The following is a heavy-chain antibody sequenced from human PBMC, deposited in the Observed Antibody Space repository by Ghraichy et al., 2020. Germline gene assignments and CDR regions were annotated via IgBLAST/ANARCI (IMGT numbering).Heavy chain of an antibody. CDR2: IKSKTYGGTT. CDR3: AKTFHSDSSFDY. J-gene: IGHJ4*02. D-gene: IGHD3-22*01. Sequence: GGSLRLSCAASGLTFNNDWMSWVRQAPGKGLEWVGRIKSKTYGGTTDYAAPVKGRFAISRDDSKNTLYLQMNSLKTEDTAVYYCAKTFHSDSSFDYWGQGILVTVSS. CDR1: GLTFNNDW. V-gene: IGHV3-15*01.